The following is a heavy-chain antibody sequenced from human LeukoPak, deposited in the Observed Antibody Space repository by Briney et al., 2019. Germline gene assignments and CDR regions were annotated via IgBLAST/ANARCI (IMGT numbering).Heavy chain of an antibody. CDR1: GFTFSSYA. D-gene: IGHD3-3*01. J-gene: IGHJ5*02. CDR2: ISGSGGST. V-gene: IGHV3-23*01. Sequence: GGSLRLSCAASGFTFSSYAMSWVRQAPGKGLEWVSAISGSGGSTYYADYVKGRFTISRDNSKNTLYLQMNSLRAEDTAVYYCAKDLRFLEWLFSRWFDPWGQGTLVTVSS. CDR3: AKDLRFLEWLFSRWFDP.